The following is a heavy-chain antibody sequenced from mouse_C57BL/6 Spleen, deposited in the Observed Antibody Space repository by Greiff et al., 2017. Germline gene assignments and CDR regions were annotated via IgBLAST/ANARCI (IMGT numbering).Heavy chain of an antibody. V-gene: IGHV1-64*01. Sequence: QVQLQQPGAELVKPCASVKLSCKASGYTFTSYWMHWVKQRPGQGLEWIGMINPNSGSTNYNEKFKSKATLTVDKSSSTAYMQLSSLTSEDSAVYYCARWGFITTVVDYAMDYWGQGTSVTVSS. J-gene: IGHJ4*01. CDR1: GYTFTSYW. CDR2: INPNSGST. D-gene: IGHD1-1*01. CDR3: ARWGFITTVVDYAMDY.